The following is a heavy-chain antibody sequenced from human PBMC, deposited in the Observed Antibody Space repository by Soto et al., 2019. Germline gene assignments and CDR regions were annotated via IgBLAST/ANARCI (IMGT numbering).Heavy chain of an antibody. CDR3: AREVGSTWYVRLDP. D-gene: IGHD6-13*01. J-gene: IGHJ5*02. CDR2: IIPIFCTT. Sequence: QVQLVQSGAEVKKPGSSMKVSCKASGGTFSSYAISWVRQAPGQGLEWMGRIIPIFCTTSYAQKFQGRVTLTADESTSTAYMELSSLRSDDTAVYYCAREVGSTWYVRLDPWGQGTLVTVSS. CDR1: GGTFSSYA. V-gene: IGHV1-69*15.